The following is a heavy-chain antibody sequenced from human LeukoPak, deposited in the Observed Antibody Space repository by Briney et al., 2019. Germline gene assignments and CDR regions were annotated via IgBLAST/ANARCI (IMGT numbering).Heavy chain of an antibody. CDR2: INTNTGNP. J-gene: IGHJ3*02. V-gene: IGHV7-4-1*02. D-gene: IGHD6-19*01. CDR1: GYTFTSYA. CDR3: ARDVVKFIAVAGTDGAFDI. Sequence: GASVKVSCKASGYTFTSYAMNWVRQAPGQGLEWMGWINTNTGNPTYAQGFTGRFVFSLDTSVSTAYLQISSLKAEDTAVYYCARDVVKFIAVAGTDGAFDIWGQGTMVTVSS.